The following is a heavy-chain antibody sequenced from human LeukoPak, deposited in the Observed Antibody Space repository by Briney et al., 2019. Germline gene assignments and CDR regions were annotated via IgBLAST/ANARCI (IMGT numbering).Heavy chain of an antibody. CDR1: LGSIRSYY. Sequence: SDTLSLTRTVCLGSIRSYYWSWIPQHPPKGREGIGDIYYSGSTNYNPSLKSRVTISVDTSKNQFSLKLSSVTAADTAVYYCARGQLVREYYYYGMDVWGQGTTVTVSS. V-gene: IGHV4-59*07. J-gene: IGHJ6*02. D-gene: IGHD6-6*01. CDR3: ARGQLVREYYYYGMDV. CDR2: IYYSGST.